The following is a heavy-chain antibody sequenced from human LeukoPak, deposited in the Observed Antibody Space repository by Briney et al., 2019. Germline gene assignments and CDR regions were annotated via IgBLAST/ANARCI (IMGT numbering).Heavy chain of an antibody. V-gene: IGHV4-59*01. Sequence: PSETLSLTCTVSGGSISRYYWSWIRQPPGKGLEWIGYIYYSGSTNYNPSLKSRVTISVDTSKNQFSLKLSSVTAADTAVYYCARAESSGWYGNFDYWGQGTLVTVSS. J-gene: IGHJ4*02. CDR1: GGSISRYY. D-gene: IGHD6-19*01. CDR3: ARAESSGWYGNFDY. CDR2: IYYSGST.